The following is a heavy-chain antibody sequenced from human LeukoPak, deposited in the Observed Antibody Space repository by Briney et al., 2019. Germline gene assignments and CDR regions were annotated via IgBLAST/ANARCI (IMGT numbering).Heavy chain of an antibody. V-gene: IGHV3-21*01. D-gene: IGHD3-16*01. J-gene: IGHJ4*02. Sequence: PGGSLRLSCAASGFTFSSYSMNWVRQAPGKGLEWVSSISSSSSYIYYADSVKGRFTISRDNAKNSLYLQMNSLRAEDTAVYYCARGSPLGTRDLGYWGQGTLVTVSS. CDR3: ARGSPLGTRDLGY. CDR1: GFTFSSYS. CDR2: ISSSSSYI.